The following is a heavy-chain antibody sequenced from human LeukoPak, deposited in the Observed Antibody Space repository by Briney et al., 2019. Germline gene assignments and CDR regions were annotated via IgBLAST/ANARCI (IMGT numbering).Heavy chain of an antibody. CDR3: ARVVYGDYRFDY. J-gene: IGHJ4*02. CDR1: GGSISRGGYY. V-gene: IGHV4-31*03. Sequence: PSETLSLTCTVSGGSISRGGYYWSWIRLHPGKGLEWLGYIYYSGSNYYNPSLKSGATISVDTSKNQFSLKLSAVTAADTAVYYCARVVYGDYRFDYWGQGTLVTVSS. CDR2: IYYSGSN. D-gene: IGHD4-17*01.